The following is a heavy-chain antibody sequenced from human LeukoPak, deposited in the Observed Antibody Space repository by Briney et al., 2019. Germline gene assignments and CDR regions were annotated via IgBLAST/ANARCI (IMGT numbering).Heavy chain of an antibody. CDR3: VRVSCSSTSCFFDY. J-gene: IGHJ4*02. CDR1: GYTFTGYY. D-gene: IGHD2-2*01. Sequence: GASVKVSCKASGYTFTGYYMHWVRQAPGQGLEWMGWINPNSGGTNYAQKFQGRVTMTRDTSISTAYMELSRLRSDDTAVYYCVRVSCSSTSCFFDYWGQGTLVTVSS. V-gene: IGHV1-2*02. CDR2: INPNSGGT.